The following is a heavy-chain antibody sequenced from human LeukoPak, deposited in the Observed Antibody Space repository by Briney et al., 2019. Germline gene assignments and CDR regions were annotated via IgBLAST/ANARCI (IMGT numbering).Heavy chain of an antibody. CDR2: INHSGST. Sequence: SETLSLTCAVYGGSFSGYYWSWIRQPPGKGLEWIGEINHSGSTNYNPSLKSRITISVDTSKNQFSLKLTSVTAADTAVYYCARGRGAMGYYFDYWGQGTLVTVSS. CDR1: GGSFSGYY. D-gene: IGHD5-18*01. CDR3: ARGRGAMGYYFDY. V-gene: IGHV4-34*01. J-gene: IGHJ4*02.